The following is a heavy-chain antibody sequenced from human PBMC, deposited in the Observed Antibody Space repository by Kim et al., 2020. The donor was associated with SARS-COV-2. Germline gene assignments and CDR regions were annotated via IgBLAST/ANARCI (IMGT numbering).Heavy chain of an antibody. D-gene: IGHD3-22*01. CDR3: AKDEGVVIRGAVDY. Sequence: GGSLRLSCAASGFTFSSYAMSWVRQAPGKGLEWVSAISGSGGSTYYADSVKGRFTISRDNSKNTLYLQMNSLRAEDTAVYYCAKDEGVVIRGAVDYWGQGTLVTVSS. J-gene: IGHJ4*02. CDR1: GFTFSSYA. V-gene: IGHV3-23*01. CDR2: ISGSGGST.